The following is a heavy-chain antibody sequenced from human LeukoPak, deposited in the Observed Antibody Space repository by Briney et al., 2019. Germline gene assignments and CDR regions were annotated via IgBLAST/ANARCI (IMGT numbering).Heavy chain of an antibody. CDR1: GGSISSSSYY. J-gene: IGHJ4*02. Sequence: SETLSLSCTVSGGSISSSSYYWGWIRQPPGKGLEWIGSIYYSGSTYYNPSLMSRVTISVDTSKNQFSLKLSSVTAADTAVYYCARQPTSYYDILTGYYTFDYWGQGTLVTVSS. D-gene: IGHD3-9*01. CDR2: IYYSGST. CDR3: ARQPTSYYDILTGYYTFDY. V-gene: IGHV4-39*01.